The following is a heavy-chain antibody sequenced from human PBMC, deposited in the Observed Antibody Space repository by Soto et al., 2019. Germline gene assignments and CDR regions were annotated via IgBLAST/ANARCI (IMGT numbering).Heavy chain of an antibody. V-gene: IGHV4-31*03. Sequence: QVQLQESGPGLVKPSQTLSLTCTVSGGSISSGGYYWSWIRQHPGKGLEWIGYIYYSGSTYYNPSLKSRVTISVDTSKNQFSLKLSSVTAADTAVYYCARGDHPSWGSRYYYGMDVWGQGTTVTVSS. J-gene: IGHJ6*02. CDR1: GGSISSGGYY. CDR2: IYYSGST. D-gene: IGHD1-26*01. CDR3: ARGDHPSWGSRYYYGMDV.